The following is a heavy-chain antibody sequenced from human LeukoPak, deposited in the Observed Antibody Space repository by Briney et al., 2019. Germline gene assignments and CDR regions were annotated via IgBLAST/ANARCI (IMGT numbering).Heavy chain of an antibody. V-gene: IGHV3-74*01. Sequence: GGSLRLSCSASGFTFSSYWMHWVRLGTGKGLVWVSRINSDGSSTSYADSVKGRFTISRDSAKNTLYLKMNSLRAEDTAVYYCARVTMDRGADYWGQGTLVTVSS. CDR2: INSDGSST. CDR1: GFTFSSYW. J-gene: IGHJ4*02. D-gene: IGHD3-10*01. CDR3: ARVTMDRGADY.